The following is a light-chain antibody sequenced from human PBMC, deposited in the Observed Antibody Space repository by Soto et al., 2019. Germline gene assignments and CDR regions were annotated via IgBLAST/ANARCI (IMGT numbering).Light chain of an antibody. Sequence: QSALTQPPSASGSPGQSVTISCTGTSSDVGTYNYVSWYQQHTGKAPKLMIYDVSKRPSGVPDRFSGSKSGNTPSLTVSGLQAEDEADYYCISYAGSSIWVFGGGTKLTVL. CDR3: ISYAGSSIWV. V-gene: IGLV2-8*01. CDR2: DVS. J-gene: IGLJ3*02. CDR1: SSDVGTYNY.